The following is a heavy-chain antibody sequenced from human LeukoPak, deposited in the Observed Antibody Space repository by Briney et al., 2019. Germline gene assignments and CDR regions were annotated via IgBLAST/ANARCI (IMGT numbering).Heavy chain of an antibody. CDR2: ISYDGSNK. J-gene: IGHJ6*02. V-gene: IGHV3-30-3*01. Sequence: GRSLRLSCAASGFTFSSYAMHWVRQAPGKGLEWVAVISYDGSNKYYADSVKGRFTISRDNSKNTLYLQMNSLRAEDTAVYYCARHASSLRYYYGMDVWGQGTTVTVSS. CDR1: GFTFSSYA. CDR3: ARHASSLRYYYGMDV.